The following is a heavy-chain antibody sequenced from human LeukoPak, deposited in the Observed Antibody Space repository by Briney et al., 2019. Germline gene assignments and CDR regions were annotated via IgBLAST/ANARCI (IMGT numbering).Heavy chain of an antibody. Sequence: SQTLSLTCTVSGXSISSGGYYWGWIRQHPGKGLEWIGYIHSSGSTYYNPPLQSRVTISADTSKNQFSLKLSSVTAADTAVYYCARRFVSSGWFDYWGQGTLVTVSS. D-gene: IGHD6-19*01. CDR2: IHSSGST. CDR3: ARRFVSSGWFDY. V-gene: IGHV4-31*03. J-gene: IGHJ4*02. CDR1: GXSISSGGYY.